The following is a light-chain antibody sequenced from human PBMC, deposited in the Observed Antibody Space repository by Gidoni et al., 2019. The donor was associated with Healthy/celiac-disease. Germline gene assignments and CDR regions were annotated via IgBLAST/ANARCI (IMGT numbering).Light chain of an antibody. V-gene: IGKV3-11*01. CDR2: DAS. Sequence: ELVLTQSPATLSLSPGERATLSCRARQSVSSYLALYQQKPGQATRLLIYDASNRATGIPARFSGSGSGTDFTLTISSLEPEDVAVYYCQQRSNWPPRITFGQGTRLEIK. CDR3: QQRSNWPPRIT. CDR1: QSVSSY. J-gene: IGKJ5*01.